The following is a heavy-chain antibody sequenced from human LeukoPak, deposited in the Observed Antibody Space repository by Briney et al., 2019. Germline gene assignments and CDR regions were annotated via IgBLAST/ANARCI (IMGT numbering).Heavy chain of an antibody. Sequence: GGSLRLSCAASRFTFSSYWMHWVRQAPGKGLVWVSSIKTDGSGTWYADTVKGRFTISRDNAKNTLYLQMNSLRAEDTAVYYCARSYSSSRGTFDYWGQGTLVTVSS. CDR3: ARSYSSSRGTFDY. CDR2: IKTDGSGT. D-gene: IGHD6-6*01. V-gene: IGHV3-74*01. J-gene: IGHJ4*02. CDR1: RFTFSSYW.